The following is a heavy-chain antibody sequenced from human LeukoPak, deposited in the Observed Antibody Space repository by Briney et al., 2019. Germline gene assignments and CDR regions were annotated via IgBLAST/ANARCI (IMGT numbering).Heavy chain of an antibody. CDR3: ARGARKGDDYGGFFDY. V-gene: IGHV3-23*01. CDR2: ISGSGGST. D-gene: IGHD4-23*01. Sequence: GSLRLSCAASGFTFSSYGMSWVRQAPGKGLEWVSGISGSGGSTHYADSVKGRFTVSRDNSKSTLYLQMNSLRAEDTAVYYCARGARKGDDYGGFFDYWGQGTLVTVSS. J-gene: IGHJ4*02. CDR1: GFTFSSYG.